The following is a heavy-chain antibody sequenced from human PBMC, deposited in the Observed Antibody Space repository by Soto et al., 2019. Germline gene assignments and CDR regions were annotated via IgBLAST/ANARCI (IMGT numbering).Heavy chain of an antibody. J-gene: IGHJ4*02. CDR3: ARDDNWYYFDY. CDR2: IKHSGST. V-gene: IGHV4-34*01. D-gene: IGHD1-20*01. Sequence: QVQLQQWGAGLLKPSETLSLTCAVYGVSFSGYYWSWIRQPPGKGLEWIGEIKHSGSTNYNPSVKSRVTISVDTSKNQFSLKLSSVTAADTAVYYCARDDNWYYFDYWGQGTLVTVSS. CDR1: GVSFSGYY.